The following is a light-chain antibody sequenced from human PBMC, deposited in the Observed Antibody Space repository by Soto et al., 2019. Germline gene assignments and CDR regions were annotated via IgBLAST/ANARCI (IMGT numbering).Light chain of an antibody. V-gene: IGLV2-14*01. CDR1: SSDVGGYNY. CDR3: SSYTSDSSYV. J-gene: IGLJ1*01. Sequence: QSVLTQPASVSGSPGQSITISCTGTSSDVGGYNYVSWYQHHPGKAPRLLTYAISNRPSGVSSRFSASKSGNTASLFISGLQAEDEADYYCSSYTSDSSYVFGSGTKVTVL. CDR2: AIS.